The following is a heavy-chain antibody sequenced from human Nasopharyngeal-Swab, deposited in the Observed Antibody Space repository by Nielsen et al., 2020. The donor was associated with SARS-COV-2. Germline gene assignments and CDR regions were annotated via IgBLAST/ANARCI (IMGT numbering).Heavy chain of an antibody. CDR2: IYYSGST. V-gene: IGHV4-59*08. CDR1: GGSISSYY. D-gene: IGHD3-3*01. CDR3: ARHVSTTIFGVVIISYFDC. J-gene: IGHJ4*01. Sequence: SETLSLTCTVSGGSISSYYWSWIRQPPGKGLEWIGYIYYSGSTNYNPSLKSRVTISVDTSKNQFSLKLSSVTAADTAVYYCARHVSTTIFGVVIISYFDCWGQRNLVTLSS.